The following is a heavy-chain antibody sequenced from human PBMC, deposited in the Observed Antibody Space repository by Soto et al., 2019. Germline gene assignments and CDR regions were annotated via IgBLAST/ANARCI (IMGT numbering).Heavy chain of an antibody. Sequence: GESLKISCKGSGYSFAGYWITWVRQKPGKGLEWMGRIDPSDSQTYYSPSFRGHVTISATKSITAVFLQWSSLRASDTAMYYCARQIYDSDTGPNFQYYFDSWGQGTPVTVSS. CDR1: GYSFAGYW. CDR3: ARQIYDSDTGPNFQYYFDS. V-gene: IGHV5-10-1*01. CDR2: IDPSDSQT. D-gene: IGHD3-22*01. J-gene: IGHJ4*02.